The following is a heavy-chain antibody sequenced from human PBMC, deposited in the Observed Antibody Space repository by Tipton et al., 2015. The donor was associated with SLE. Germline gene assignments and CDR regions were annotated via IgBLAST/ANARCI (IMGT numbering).Heavy chain of an antibody. CDR1: GGSISGYY. CDR3: ARDGTVRRTPDAFDI. J-gene: IGHJ3*02. Sequence: TLSLTCTVSGGSISGYYWSWIRQHPGKGLEWMGDIFDSGATHYNPSLKSRIVISVDKTKNQFYLTLNSVTAADTAVYYCARDGTVRRTPDAFDIWGQGTMVTVSS. CDR2: IFDSGAT. V-gene: IGHV4-31*03. D-gene: IGHD4-17*01.